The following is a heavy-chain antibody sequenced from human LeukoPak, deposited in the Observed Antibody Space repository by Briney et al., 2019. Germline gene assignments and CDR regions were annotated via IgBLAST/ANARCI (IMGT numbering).Heavy chain of an antibody. CDR2: ISGSGGST. CDR3: AKAQRPTKYYYGSGSFY. J-gene: IGHJ4*02. Sequence: AGGSLRLSCAASGFTFSSYAMSWVRQAPGKGLEWVSVISGSGGSTYFADSVKGRFTISRDNSKNTLYLQMNSLRAEDTALYYCAKAQRPTKYYYGSGSFYWGQGTLVTVSS. D-gene: IGHD3-10*01. CDR1: GFTFSSYA. V-gene: IGHV3-23*01.